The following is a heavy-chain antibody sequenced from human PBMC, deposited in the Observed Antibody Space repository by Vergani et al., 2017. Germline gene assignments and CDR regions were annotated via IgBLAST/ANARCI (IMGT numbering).Heavy chain of an antibody. D-gene: IGHD6-13*01. V-gene: IGHV1-46*01. J-gene: IGHJ4*02. CDR1: GYTFTSYY. CDR2: INPSGGST. Sequence: QVPLVQSGAEVKKPGASVKVSCKASGYTFTSYYMHWVRQAPGQGLEWMGIINPSGGSTSYAQKFQGRVTMTRDTSTSTVYMELSSLRSEDTAVYYCARAPLRIAAAGYFDYWGQGTLVTVSS. CDR3: ARAPLRIAAAGYFDY.